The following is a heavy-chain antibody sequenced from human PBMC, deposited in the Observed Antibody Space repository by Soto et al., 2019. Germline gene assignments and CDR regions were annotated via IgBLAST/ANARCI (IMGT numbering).Heavy chain of an antibody. D-gene: IGHD2-15*01. J-gene: IGHJ6*02. CDR2: ISAYNGNT. CDR3: ARDVVVVAALNYYYYGMDV. Sequence: GASVKVSCKASGYTFTSYGISWVRQAPGQGLEWMGWISAYNGNTNYAQKLQGRVTMTTDTSTSTAYMELRSLRSDDTAVYYCARDVVVVAALNYYYYGMDVCGQGTTVTASS. CDR1: GYTFTSYG. V-gene: IGHV1-18*01.